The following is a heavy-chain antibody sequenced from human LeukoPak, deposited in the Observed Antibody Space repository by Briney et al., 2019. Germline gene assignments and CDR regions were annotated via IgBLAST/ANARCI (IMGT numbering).Heavy chain of an antibody. CDR3: AKAPVADIVVVPAAIHFDY. V-gene: IGHV3-23*01. D-gene: IGHD2-2*01. CDR2: ISGSGGST. Sequence: GGSLRLSCAASGFTFSSYAMSWVRQAPGKGLEWVSAISGSGGSTYYADTVKGRFTISGDNSKNTLYLQMNSLRAEDTAVYYCAKAPVADIVVVPAAIHFDYWGQGTLVTVSS. J-gene: IGHJ4*02. CDR1: GFTFSSYA.